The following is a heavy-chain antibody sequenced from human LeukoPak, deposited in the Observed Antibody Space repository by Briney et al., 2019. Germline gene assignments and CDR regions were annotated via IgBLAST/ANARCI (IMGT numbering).Heavy chain of an antibody. J-gene: IGHJ4*02. CDR2: IYHSGST. D-gene: IGHD3-10*01. CDR3: TRGDESGMVRGVPGC. V-gene: IGHV4-30-2*01. CDR1: GGSTSSTSYS. Sequence: SETLSLTCTVSGGSTSSTSYSWSWIRQPPGKGLEWIGYIYHSGSTNYNPSLKSRVTISVDTSKNQFSLKLNSVTAADTAVYYCTRGDESGMVRGVPGCWGQGTLVTVSS.